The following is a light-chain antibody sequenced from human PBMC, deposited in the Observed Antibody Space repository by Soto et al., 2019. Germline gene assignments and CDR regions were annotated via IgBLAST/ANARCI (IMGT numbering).Light chain of an antibody. CDR3: QQYNSYWT. CDR1: QSISSW. J-gene: IGKJ1*01. Sequence: DIQMTQSPSTLSASVGDRVTITCRASQSISSWLAWYQQKPGKAPKLLISKASSLESGVPSRFSGSGSGTEFTLTISCLQPDDFATYYCQQYNSYWTFGQGTKVEIK. CDR2: KAS. V-gene: IGKV1-5*03.